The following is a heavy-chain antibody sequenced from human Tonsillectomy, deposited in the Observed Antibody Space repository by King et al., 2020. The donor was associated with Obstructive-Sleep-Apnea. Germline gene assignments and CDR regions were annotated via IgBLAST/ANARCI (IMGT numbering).Heavy chain of an antibody. V-gene: IGHV1-18*04. D-gene: IGHD4-17*01. CDR1: GYTFTNYG. CDR2: ISAYNGNT. J-gene: IGHJ3*02. Sequence: VQLVESGAEVKKPGASVKVSCKASGYTFTNYGISWVRQAPGQGLEWMGWISAYNGNTNYLRKLQDRVTMTTDTSTSTAYMELRSLRSDDTAVYYCARVGRDDYGDYADAFDIWGQGTMVTVSS. CDR3: ARVGRDDYGDYADAFDI.